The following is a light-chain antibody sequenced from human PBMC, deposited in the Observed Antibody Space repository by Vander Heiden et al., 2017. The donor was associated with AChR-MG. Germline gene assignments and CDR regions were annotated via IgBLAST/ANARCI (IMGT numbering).Light chain of an antibody. CDR1: SSDVGGYKY. CDR3: SSYTSTSSLGI. CDR2: DVT. Sequence: QSALTQPASGSGSPGQSITISCTGTSSDVGGYKYVSWYQQHPGKAPKLIIYDVTKRPSGVSNRFSGSKSGNTASLTISGLQAEDEADYYCSSYTSTSSLGIFGGGTKLTVL. V-gene: IGLV2-14*01. J-gene: IGLJ2*01.